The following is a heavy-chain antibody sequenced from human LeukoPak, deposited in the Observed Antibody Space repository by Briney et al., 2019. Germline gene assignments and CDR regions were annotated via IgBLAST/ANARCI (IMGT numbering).Heavy chain of an antibody. J-gene: IGHJ4*02. CDR2: IYYSGST. V-gene: IGHV4-39*07. D-gene: IGHD3-3*01. CDR1: GGSISSSSYY. Sequence: SETLSLTCTVSGGSISSSSYYWGWIRQPPGKGLEWIGSIYYSGSTYYNPSLKSRVTISVDTSKNQFSLKLCSVTAADTAVYYCARLYYDFWSGYPGYFDYWGQGTLVTVSS. CDR3: ARLYYDFWSGYPGYFDY.